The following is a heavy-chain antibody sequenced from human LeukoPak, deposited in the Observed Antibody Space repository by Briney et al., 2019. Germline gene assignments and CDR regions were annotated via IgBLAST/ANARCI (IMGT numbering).Heavy chain of an antibody. Sequence: SQNLSLICTVSGGSISSGGYYWRWIRQHPGKGPEWIANIHYSGGTYGNPCLKSRATMEVDTSKNQVSLTLTSVTAPDTAVYYCARDQGGYGSFDNWGQGTLVTVSS. CDR2: IHYSGGT. D-gene: IGHD5-12*01. CDR3: ARDQGGYGSFDN. V-gene: IGHV4-31*03. CDR1: GGSISSGGYY. J-gene: IGHJ4*02.